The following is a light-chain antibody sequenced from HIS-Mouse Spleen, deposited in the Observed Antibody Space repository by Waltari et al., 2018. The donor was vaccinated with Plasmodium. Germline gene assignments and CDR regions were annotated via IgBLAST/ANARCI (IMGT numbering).Light chain of an antibody. CDR3: CSYAGSYTWV. Sequence: QSALTQPRSVSGSPGQSVTISCTGTSSDVGGYNYVSWYQQHPGKAPKLMFYDVSKRPSGVPDRFFGSESGNTASLTISGLQAEDEADYYCCSYAGSYTWVFGGGTKLTVL. V-gene: IGLV2-11*01. J-gene: IGLJ3*02. CDR2: DVS. CDR1: SSDVGGYNY.